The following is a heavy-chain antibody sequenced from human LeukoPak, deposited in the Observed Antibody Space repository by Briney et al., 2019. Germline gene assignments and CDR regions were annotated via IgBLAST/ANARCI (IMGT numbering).Heavy chain of an antibody. CDR1: GYTFTSYG. J-gene: IGHJ6*03. CDR3: ARNFGSSGWDYYYYMDV. CDR2: MNPNSGNT. Sequence: ASVKVSCKASGYTFTSYGINWVRQATGQGLEWMGWMNPNSGNTGYAQKFQGRVTMTRNTSISTAYMELSSLRSEDTAVYYCARNFGSSGWDYYYYMDVWGKGTTVTISS. V-gene: IGHV1-8*02. D-gene: IGHD6-19*01.